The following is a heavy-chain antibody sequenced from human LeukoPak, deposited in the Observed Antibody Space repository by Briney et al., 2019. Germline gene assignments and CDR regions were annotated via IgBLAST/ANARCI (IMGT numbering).Heavy chain of an antibody. D-gene: IGHD6-6*01. CDR2: INPNSGGT. CDR3: ARDPPIAARAPFDY. Sequence: ASVKVSCKASGYTFTGYHMHWVRQAPGQGLEWMGWINPNSGGTNYAQKFQGRVTMTRDTSISTAYMELSRLRSDDTAVYYCARDPPIAARAPFDYWGQGTLVTVSS. J-gene: IGHJ4*02. CDR1: GYTFTGYH. V-gene: IGHV1-2*02.